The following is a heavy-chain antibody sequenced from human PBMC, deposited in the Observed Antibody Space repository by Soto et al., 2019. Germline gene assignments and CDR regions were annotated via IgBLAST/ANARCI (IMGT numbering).Heavy chain of an antibody. CDR2: IYYTGTT. Sequence: PSETLSLTCTVSGSSMISYDWSWIRQPPGRGLEWIGYIYYTGTTNYNPSLKSRVTISFDASKNQISLQVRSATAADAAVYYCARDLKEYCSDGKCNWFDPWGQGTLVTVSS. CDR1: GSSMISYD. D-gene: IGHD2-15*01. CDR3: ARDLKEYCSDGKCNWFDP. J-gene: IGHJ5*02. V-gene: IGHV4-59*01.